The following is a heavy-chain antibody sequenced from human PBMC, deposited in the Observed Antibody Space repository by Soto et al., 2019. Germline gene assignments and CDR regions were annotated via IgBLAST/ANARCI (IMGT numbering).Heavy chain of an antibody. CDR3: ARERYQVISDGMDV. J-gene: IGHJ6*02. D-gene: IGHD2-2*01. CDR1: GYTFTGYY. Sequence: QVQLVQSGAAVKTPVASVRVSCKASGYTFTGYYIHWVREAPGQVLEWMGWINPQTGGTSYAQKFQGRVTLSRDTSINTAYLERRRLTFDDAAVYFCARERYQVISDGMDVWGQGTTVTVSS. CDR2: INPQTGGT. V-gene: IGHV1-2*02.